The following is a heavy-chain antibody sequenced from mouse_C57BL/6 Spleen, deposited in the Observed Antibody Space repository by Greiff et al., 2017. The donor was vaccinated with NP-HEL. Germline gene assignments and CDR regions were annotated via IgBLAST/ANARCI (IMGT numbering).Heavy chain of an antibody. Sequence: VQRVESGPELVKPGASVKISCKASGYAFSSSWMNWVKQRPGKGLEWIGRIYPGDGDTNYNGKFKGKATLTADNSSSTAYMQLISLTSEDSAVYFCANSIYSGNYGAMDYWGQGTSVTVSS. CDR1: GYAFSSSW. D-gene: IGHD2-1*01. CDR3: ANSIYSGNYGAMDY. V-gene: IGHV1-82*01. CDR2: IYPGDGDT. J-gene: IGHJ4*01.